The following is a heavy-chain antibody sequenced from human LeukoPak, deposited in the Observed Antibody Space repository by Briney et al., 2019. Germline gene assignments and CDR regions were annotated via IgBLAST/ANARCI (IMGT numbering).Heavy chain of an antibody. J-gene: IGHJ4*02. CDR3: AKGSGGSVGDFDY. V-gene: IGHV3-23*01. CDR1: GFTFSSYA. CDR2: ISGSGGST. Sequence: PGGSLRLSCAASGFTFSSYAMSWVRQAPGKGLEWASAISGSGGSTYYADSVKGRFTISRDNSKNTLYLQVNSLRAEDTAVYYCAKGSGGSVGDFDYWGQGTLVTVSS. D-gene: IGHD2-15*01.